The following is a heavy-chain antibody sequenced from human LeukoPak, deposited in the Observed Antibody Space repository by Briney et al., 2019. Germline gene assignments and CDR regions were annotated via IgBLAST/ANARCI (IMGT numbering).Heavy chain of an antibody. Sequence: ASETLSLTCTVSGDSISSSGYYWAWFRQPPGKGLEWIGNIYYNGDTYYNPSLKSRVTISVDTSENHCSLRLISVTAADTAVYYCARHLGSGTYYAPFDYWGQGILVTVSS. CDR2: IYYNGDT. CDR1: GDSISSSGYY. CDR3: ARHLGSGTYYAPFDY. D-gene: IGHD3-10*01. V-gene: IGHV4-39*01. J-gene: IGHJ4*02.